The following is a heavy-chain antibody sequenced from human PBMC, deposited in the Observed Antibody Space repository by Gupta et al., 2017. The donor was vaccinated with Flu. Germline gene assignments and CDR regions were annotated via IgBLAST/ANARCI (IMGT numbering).Heavy chain of an antibody. CDR1: GFTFSSYA. J-gene: IGHJ4*02. V-gene: IGHV3-23*01. Sequence: EVQLLESGGGLVQPGGSLRLSCAASGFTFSSYAMSWVRPAPGKGLEWVSAISGSGGSTYYADSVKGRFTISRDNSKNTLYLQMNSLRAEDTAVYYCAKGGDYCSGGSCYSGYFDYWGQGTLVTVSS. CDR2: ISGSGGST. CDR3: AKGGDYCSGGSCYSGYFDY. D-gene: IGHD2-15*01.